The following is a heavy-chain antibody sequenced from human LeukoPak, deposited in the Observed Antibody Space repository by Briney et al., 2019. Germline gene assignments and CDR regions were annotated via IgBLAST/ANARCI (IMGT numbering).Heavy chain of an antibody. D-gene: IGHD1-1*01. CDR3: ARDHWQTPSYFDY. J-gene: IGHJ4*02. CDR1: GYRFINYD. V-gene: IGHV1-18*01. Sequence: ASVKVSCKASGYRFINYDISWVRQAPGQGLEWMGWISVYNANTNYAQKLQSRVTMTTDTSTSTAYMELRSLRSVDTAVYYCARDHWQTPSYFDYWGQGTLVTVSS. CDR2: ISVYNANT.